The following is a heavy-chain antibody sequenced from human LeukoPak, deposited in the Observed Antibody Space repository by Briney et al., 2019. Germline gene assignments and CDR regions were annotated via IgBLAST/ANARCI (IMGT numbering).Heavy chain of an antibody. Sequence: GASVKVSCKASGYTFTSYGISWVRQAPGQGLEWMGWISAYNGNTNYAQKLQGRVTMTTDTSTSTAYMELRSLRSDDTAVYYCARDATQLGRNDAFDIWGQGTMVTVSS. CDR2: ISAYNGNT. V-gene: IGHV1-18*01. CDR3: ARDATQLGRNDAFDI. D-gene: IGHD1-14*01. CDR1: GYTFTSYG. J-gene: IGHJ3*02.